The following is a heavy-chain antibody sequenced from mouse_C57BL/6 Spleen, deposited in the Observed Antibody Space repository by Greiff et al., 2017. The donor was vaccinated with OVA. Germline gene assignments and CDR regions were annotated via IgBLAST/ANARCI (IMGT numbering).Heavy chain of an antibody. CDR3: ARSTGNGYAMDY. Sequence: VQLQQPGAELVKPGASVKLSCKASGYTFTSYWMHWVKQRPGQGLEWIGMIHPNSGSTNYNEKFKSKATLTVDKSSSTAYMQLSSLTSEDSAVYYCARSTGNGYAMDYWGQGTSVTVSS. CDR1: GYTFTSYW. CDR2: IHPNSGST. J-gene: IGHJ4*01. D-gene: IGHD4-1*01. V-gene: IGHV1-64*01.